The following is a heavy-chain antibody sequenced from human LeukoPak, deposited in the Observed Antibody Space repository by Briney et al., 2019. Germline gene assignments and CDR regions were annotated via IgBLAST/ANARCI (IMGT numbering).Heavy chain of an antibody. Sequence: SETLSLTCTVSGGSISSSSYYWGWIRQPPGKGLEWIGSISYSGNIYYNPSLKSRVTISVDTSKNQFSLTLSSVTAADTAVYYCARQLDCGGNRGAFDIWGQGTMVTVSS. V-gene: IGHV4-39*01. CDR2: ISYSGNI. J-gene: IGHJ3*02. CDR1: GGSISSSSYY. D-gene: IGHD4-23*01. CDR3: ARQLDCGGNRGAFDI.